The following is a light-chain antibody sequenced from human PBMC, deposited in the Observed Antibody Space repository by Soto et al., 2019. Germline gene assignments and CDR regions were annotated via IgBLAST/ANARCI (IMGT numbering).Light chain of an antibody. CDR3: QQYGNSPFT. J-gene: IGKJ5*01. Sequence: EIGLTQSPGTLSLSLGERATLSCRASQSISSTSLAWYKQKPGQAPMLLIYGASTRATGIPDRFSGSESGTDFTLTISRLEPEDFEVYYCQQYGNSPFTFGQGTRMEIK. CDR1: QSISSTS. V-gene: IGKV3-20*01. CDR2: GAS.